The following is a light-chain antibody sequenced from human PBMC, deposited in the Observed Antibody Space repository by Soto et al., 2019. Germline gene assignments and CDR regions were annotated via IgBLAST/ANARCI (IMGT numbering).Light chain of an antibody. CDR2: GAS. Sequence: EIVMTQSPASLSVSPGERATLSCRASQNVNSNLAWYQQKPGQAPRFLIYGASTRATGIPARFSGSGSGTEFTLTISSLQSEDFAVYYCQQRSNWPLTFGGGTKVEIK. CDR1: QNVNSN. J-gene: IGKJ4*01. V-gene: IGKV3-15*01. CDR3: QQRSNWPLT.